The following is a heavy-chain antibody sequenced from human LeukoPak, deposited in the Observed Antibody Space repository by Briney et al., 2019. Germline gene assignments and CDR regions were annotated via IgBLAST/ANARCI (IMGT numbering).Heavy chain of an antibody. Sequence: SETLSLTCAVYGGSFSGYYWYWIRQPPGKGLEWIGEINHSGSTNYNPSLKSRATISVDTCKNQFSLRLRSVTAADTAVYYCARGTHWFDPWGQGTLVTVSS. CDR1: GGSFSGYY. D-gene: IGHD2-15*01. CDR3: ARGTHWFDP. J-gene: IGHJ5*02. CDR2: INHSGST. V-gene: IGHV4-34*01.